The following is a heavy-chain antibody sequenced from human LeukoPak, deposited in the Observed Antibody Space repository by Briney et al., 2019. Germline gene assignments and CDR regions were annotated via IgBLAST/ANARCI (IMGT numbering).Heavy chain of an antibody. J-gene: IGHJ4*02. V-gene: IGHV1-18*01. CDR1: GGTLSSYA. D-gene: IGHD3-22*01. CDR3: ARDLFSYYDSSGSVSFDY. Sequence: ASVKVSFKASGGTLSSYAISWVRQAPGQGLEWMGWISAYNGNTNYAQKLQGRVTMTTDTSTSTAYMELRSLRSDDTAVYYCARDLFSYYDSSGSVSFDYWGQGTLVTVSS. CDR2: ISAYNGNT.